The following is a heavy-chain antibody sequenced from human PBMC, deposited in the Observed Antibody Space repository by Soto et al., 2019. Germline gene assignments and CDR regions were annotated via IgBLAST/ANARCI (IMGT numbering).Heavy chain of an antibody. CDR2: INHSGST. V-gene: IGHV4-34*01. D-gene: IGHD5-12*01. Sequence: SETLSLTCAVYGGSFSGYYWSWIRQPPGKGLEWIGEINHSGSTNYNPSLKSRVTISVDTSKNQFSLKLSSVTAADTAVYYCARSGVDIVATTKCFDYWGQGTLVTVSS. CDR1: GGSFSGYY. J-gene: IGHJ4*02. CDR3: ARSGVDIVATTKCFDY.